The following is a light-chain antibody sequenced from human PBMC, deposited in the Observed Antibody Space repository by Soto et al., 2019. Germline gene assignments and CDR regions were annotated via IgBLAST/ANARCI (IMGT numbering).Light chain of an antibody. V-gene: IGLV2-14*01. CDR2: AVT. J-gene: IGLJ2*01. Sequence: QSALTQPASVSGSPGQSITISCTGTSSDVGGYNFVSWYQHHPGKAPKLMVYAVTNRPSGVSNRFSGSKSGSTASLTISGLRAEDEADYYCTSYTSSSTRVFGGGTKVTVL. CDR1: SSDVGGYNF. CDR3: TSYTSSSTRV.